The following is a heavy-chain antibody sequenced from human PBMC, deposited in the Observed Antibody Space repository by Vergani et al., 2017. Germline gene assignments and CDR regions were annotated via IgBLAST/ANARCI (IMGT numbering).Heavy chain of an antibody. CDR1: GFTFSDYY. Sequence: QVQLVESGGGLVKPGGSLRLSCAASGFTFSDYYMSWIRQAPGKGLEWVSYISSSSSYTNYADSVKGRFTISRYNAKNSLYLQMNSLRAEDTAVYYCARFRRITIFGVVHAFDIWGQGTMVTVSS. J-gene: IGHJ3*02. CDR2: ISSSSSYT. D-gene: IGHD3-3*01. V-gene: IGHV3-11*06. CDR3: ARFRRITIFGVVHAFDI.